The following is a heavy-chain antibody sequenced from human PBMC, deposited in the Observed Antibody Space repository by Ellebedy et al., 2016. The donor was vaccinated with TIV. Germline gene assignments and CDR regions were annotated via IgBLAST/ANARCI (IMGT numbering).Heavy chain of an antibody. CDR3: ASSISRGAYSGYFFGD. CDR1: GGSISSYY. CDR2: IYYSGST. D-gene: IGHD2-15*01. V-gene: IGHV4-59*01. J-gene: IGHJ4*02. Sequence: MPSETLSLTCSVSGGSISSYYWSWIRQPPGKGLEWIGNIYYSGSTNYNPSLKSRVTISVDTSKNQFSLKLSSVTAADTALYYCASSISRGAYSGYFFGDWGQGTLVTVSS.